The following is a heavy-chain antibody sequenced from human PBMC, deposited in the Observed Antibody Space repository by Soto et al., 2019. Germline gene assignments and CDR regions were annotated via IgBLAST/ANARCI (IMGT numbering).Heavy chain of an antibody. CDR2: ISSSISYI. Sequence: PGGSLRLSCAASGFTFSSYSMNWVRQAPGKGLEWVSSISSSISYIYYADSVKGRFTISRDNAKNSLYLQMNSLRAEDTAVYYCARVAWFGEYPKIYYYGMDVWGQGTRVTVSS. D-gene: IGHD3-10*01. J-gene: IGHJ6*02. CDR1: GFTFSSYS. CDR3: ARVAWFGEYPKIYYYGMDV. V-gene: IGHV3-21*01.